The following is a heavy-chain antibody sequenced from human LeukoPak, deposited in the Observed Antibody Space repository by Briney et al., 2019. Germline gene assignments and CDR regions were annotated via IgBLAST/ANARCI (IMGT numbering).Heavy chain of an antibody. CDR2: ISYDGSNK. CDR1: GFTFSSYA. D-gene: IGHD3-22*01. J-gene: IGHJ3*02. V-gene: IGHV3-30*04. Sequence: GGSLRLSCAASGFTFSSYAMHWVRQAPGKGLEGVAVISYDGSNKYYADSVKGRFTISRDNSKNTLYLQMNSLRAEDTAVYYCARDLAIVVADAFDIWGQGTMVTVSS. CDR3: ARDLAIVVADAFDI.